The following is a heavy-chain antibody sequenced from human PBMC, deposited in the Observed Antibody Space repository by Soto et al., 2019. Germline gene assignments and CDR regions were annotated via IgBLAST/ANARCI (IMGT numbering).Heavy chain of an antibody. CDR1: GDTSSTYS. D-gene: IGHD2-15*01. CDR2: IIPILALT. CDR3: ARGYCSGGSCYSPRYNWFDP. V-gene: IGHV1-69*02. J-gene: IGHJ5*02. Sequence: QVQLVQSGAEVKKTGSSVKVSCKASGDTSSTYSINWVRQAPGQGLEWVGRIIPILALTNYAQRFQGRVTITADKSTSKVYMELSSLRSEDTAVYYWARGYCSGGSCYSPRYNWFDPWGQGTLVTVSS.